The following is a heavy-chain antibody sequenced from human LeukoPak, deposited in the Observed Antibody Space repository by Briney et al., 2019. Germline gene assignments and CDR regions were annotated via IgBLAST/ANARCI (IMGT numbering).Heavy chain of an antibody. V-gene: IGHV3-7*01. CDR1: GFTFSSYW. J-gene: IGHJ4*02. CDR2: IKQDGSEK. CDR3: ARGTRYDFWSDARPFDY. Sequence: GGSLRLSCAASGFTFSSYWMSWVRQAPGKGLEWVANIKQDGSEKYYVDSVKGRFTISRDNAKNSLYLQMNSLRAEDTAVYYCARGTRYDFWSDARPFDYWGQGTLVTVSS. D-gene: IGHD3-3*01.